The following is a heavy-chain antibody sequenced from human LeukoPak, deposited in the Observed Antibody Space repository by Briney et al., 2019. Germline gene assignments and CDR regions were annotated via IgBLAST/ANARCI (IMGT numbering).Heavy chain of an antibody. Sequence: GGSLRLSCAASGFTFSSYEMTWVRQAPGKGLEWVSNISSSDTTIHYADSVKGRFTISRDNARNSLYLQMNSLRAEDTAVYYCARSRRDNCYYYGMDVWGQGTTVTVSS. D-gene: IGHD5-24*01. CDR1: GFTFSSYE. CDR3: ARSRRDNCYYYGMDV. V-gene: IGHV3-48*03. J-gene: IGHJ6*02. CDR2: ISSSDTTI.